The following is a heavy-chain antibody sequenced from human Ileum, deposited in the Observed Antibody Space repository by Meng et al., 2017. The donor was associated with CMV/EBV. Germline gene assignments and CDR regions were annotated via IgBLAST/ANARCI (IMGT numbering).Heavy chain of an antibody. J-gene: IGHJ4*02. CDR1: GYTCTSNG. D-gene: IGHD3-3*01. V-gene: IGHV1-18*01. CDR3: ARVVLDFWSGYYLDY. Sequence: GYTCTSNGNRGEGQGQGEGKERMGWISDKKGNTKKAKKIEGREKMTTDTTTRTAYMEMRSLRSEETAAYYCARVVLDFWSGYYLDYWGQGTLVTVSS. CDR2: ISDKKGNT.